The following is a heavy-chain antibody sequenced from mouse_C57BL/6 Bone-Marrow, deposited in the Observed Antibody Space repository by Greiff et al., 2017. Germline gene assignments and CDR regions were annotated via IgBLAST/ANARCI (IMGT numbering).Heavy chain of an antibody. V-gene: IGHV1-59*01. Sequence: QVQLQQPGAELVRPGTSVKLSCKASGYTFTSYWMHWVKQRPGQGLEWIGVIDPSDSYTNYNQKFKGKATLTVDTSSSTAYMQLSSLTSEDSAVYYCASRYYFSTDYWGQGTSVTVSS. J-gene: IGHJ4*01. CDR1: GYTFTSYW. CDR3: ASRYYFSTDY. CDR2: IDPSDSYT.